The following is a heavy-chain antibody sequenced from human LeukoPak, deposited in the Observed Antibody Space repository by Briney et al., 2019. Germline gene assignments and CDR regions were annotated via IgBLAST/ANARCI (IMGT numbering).Heavy chain of an antibody. D-gene: IGHD2-2*01. V-gene: IGHV3-64*01. CDR3: ARDRVVVPAAMENYYYYYYMDV. Sequence: GGSLRLSCAASGFTFSSYAMHWVRQAPGKGLEYVSAISSNGGSTYYANSVKGRFTISRDNSKNTLYLQMGSLRAEDMAVYYCARDRVVVPAAMENYYYYYYMDVWGKGTTVTVSS. CDR1: GFTFSSYA. J-gene: IGHJ6*03. CDR2: ISSNGGST.